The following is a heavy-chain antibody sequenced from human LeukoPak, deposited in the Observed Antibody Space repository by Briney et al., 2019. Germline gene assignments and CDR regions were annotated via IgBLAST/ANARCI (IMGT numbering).Heavy chain of an antibody. V-gene: IGHV4-34*01. CDR3: ARAPRPSGESHYACGWYYFYQ. D-gene: IGHD6-19*01. CDR1: GESFSGCY. CDR2: INHSGST. J-gene: IGHJ4*02. Sequence: SETLSLTCAVWGESFSGCYWSWIPQPPGKGLEWIGQINHSGSTNYNPSLKSRVAISLETSKNQFSLELNSVTAADTAMYYCARAPRPSGESHYACGWYYFYQWGQGTLVTVSS.